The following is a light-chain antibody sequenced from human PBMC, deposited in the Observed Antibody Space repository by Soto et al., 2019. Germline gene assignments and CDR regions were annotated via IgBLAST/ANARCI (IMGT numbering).Light chain of an antibody. V-gene: IGKV3-15*01. CDR1: KDISSS. CDR2: GAS. Sequence: ASMPCQATLSLSPGWREQLSCRASKDISSSLAWYQQKPGQAPRLLIYGASIRATGIPDRFSGSGSGTEFTLTISRLQSEHFGVYYCQQDSSWPRAFGGGTKVEIK. CDR3: QQDSSWPRA. J-gene: IGKJ4*02.